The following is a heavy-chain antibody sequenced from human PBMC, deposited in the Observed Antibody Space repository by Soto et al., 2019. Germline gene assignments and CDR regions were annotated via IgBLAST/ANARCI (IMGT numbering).Heavy chain of an antibody. J-gene: IGHJ4*02. CDR2: ISTGSGDT. CDR1: GFTFIDYY. Sequence: QVQLVESGGGLVKPGGSLRLSCAASGFTFIDYYMTWIRQTPGKGLEWVSYISTGSGDTNYADSVRGRFAISRDNANNLLYLQMSSLRAEDTAVYYCARDWGRGYSYGYNYWGQGTLVTVSS. V-gene: IGHV3-11*05. D-gene: IGHD5-18*01. CDR3: ARDWGRGYSYGYNY.